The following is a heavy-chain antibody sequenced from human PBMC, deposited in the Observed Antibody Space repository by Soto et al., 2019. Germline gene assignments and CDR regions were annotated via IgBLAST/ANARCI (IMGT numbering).Heavy chain of an antibody. CDR3: ARGARGYYGMDV. CDR2: IYSDGTTT. Sequence: EVQLVESGGGLVQPGGSLRLSCAASGFTFSSYWMHWVRQTPGKGLVWVSRIYSDGTTTIYADSVKGRFTISRDNAKNTAYLQMNSLGAEDTAVYYCARGARGYYGMDVCVHGTTVTVSS. CDR1: GFTFSSYW. J-gene: IGHJ6*02. V-gene: IGHV3-74*01.